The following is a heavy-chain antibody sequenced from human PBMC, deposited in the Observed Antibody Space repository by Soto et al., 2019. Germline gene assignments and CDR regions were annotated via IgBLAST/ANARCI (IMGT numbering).Heavy chain of an antibody. CDR3: ARYNWGAMGAFDI. D-gene: IGHD1-1*01. CDR1: GGSISSYY. Sequence: QVQLQASGPGLVKPSETLSLTCTVSGGSISSYYWSWIRQPPGKGLEWIGYIYYSGSTNYNPSLKSRVTISVDTSKNQFALKLRSVAAADTAVYYCARYNWGAMGAFDIWGQGTMVTVSS. V-gene: IGHV4-59*01. J-gene: IGHJ3*02. CDR2: IYYSGST.